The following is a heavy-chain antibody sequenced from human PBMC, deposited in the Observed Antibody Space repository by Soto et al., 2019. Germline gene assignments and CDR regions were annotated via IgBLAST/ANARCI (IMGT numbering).Heavy chain of an antibody. CDR2: IIPILGIA. J-gene: IGHJ4*02. CDR1: GGTFSSYT. V-gene: IGHV1-69*08. Sequence: QVQLVQSGAAVKKPGSSVKVSCKASGGTFSSYTISWVRQAPGQGLEWMGRIIPILGIANYAQKFQGRVTITADKSTSTAYMELSSLRSEDTAVYYCARESYYYDSSGYYWDYWGQGTLVTVSS. D-gene: IGHD3-22*01. CDR3: ARESYYYDSSGYYWDY.